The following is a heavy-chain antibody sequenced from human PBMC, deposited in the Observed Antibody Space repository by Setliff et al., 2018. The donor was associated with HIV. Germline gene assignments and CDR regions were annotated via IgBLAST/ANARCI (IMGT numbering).Heavy chain of an antibody. CDR2: IDNRGGY. J-gene: IGHJ4*02. V-gene: IGHV4-34*01. CDR3: ARRGWNGYKAFDY. Sequence: LSLTCAAYGGPFTNHGWNWIRQSPGKGLEWIGEIDNRGGYNYNPSFSSRVTISADTSKNQFSLNLTSVTAADTAVYYCARRGWNGYKAFDYRGQGTLVTVSS. CDR1: GGPFTNHG. D-gene: IGHD2-2*02.